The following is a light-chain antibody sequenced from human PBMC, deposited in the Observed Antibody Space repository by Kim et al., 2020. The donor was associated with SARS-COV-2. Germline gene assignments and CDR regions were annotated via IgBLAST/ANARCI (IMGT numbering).Light chain of an antibody. V-gene: IGLV2-14*03. Sequence: QSALTQPASVSGSPGQSITISCIGSSSDIGGYKSVSWYQQHPGKPPKLMISDVTKRPSGVSNRFSGSKSGNTASLTISGLQADDEADYYCSSYTAASTWVFGGGTKVPS. CDR1: SSDIGGYKS. CDR2: DVT. J-gene: IGLJ3*02. CDR3: SSYTAASTWV.